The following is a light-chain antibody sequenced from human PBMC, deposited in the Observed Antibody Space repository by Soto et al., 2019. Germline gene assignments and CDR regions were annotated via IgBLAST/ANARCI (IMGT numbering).Light chain of an antibody. Sequence: QSVLTQPRSVSGSPGQSVTISCTGTSSDVGGYNYVSWYQQHPDKAPKLMIYDVSKRPSGVPDRFSGSKSGNTASLTISGLHAEDEADYYCCSYAGSHTWVFGGGTKLTVL. CDR3: CSYAGSHTWV. J-gene: IGLJ3*02. CDR1: SSDVGGYNY. V-gene: IGLV2-11*01. CDR2: DVS.